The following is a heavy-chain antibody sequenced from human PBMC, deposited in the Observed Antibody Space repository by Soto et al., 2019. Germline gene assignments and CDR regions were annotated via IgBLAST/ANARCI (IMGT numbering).Heavy chain of an antibody. CDR2: IYPGDSDT. D-gene: IGHD3-3*01. CDR1: GYSFTSYW. Sequence: PVESLKLSCKGSGYSFTSYWIGWVRQMPGKGLEWMGIIYPGDSDTRYSPSFQGQVTISADKSISTAYLQWSSLKASDTAMYYCASPYYDFWSGYRDAFDIWGQGTMVTVSS. V-gene: IGHV5-51*01. J-gene: IGHJ3*02. CDR3: ASPYYDFWSGYRDAFDI.